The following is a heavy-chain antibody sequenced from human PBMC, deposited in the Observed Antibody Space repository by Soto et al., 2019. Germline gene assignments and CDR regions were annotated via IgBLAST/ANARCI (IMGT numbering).Heavy chain of an antibody. CDR3: ASDDDGADSLDV. J-gene: IGHJ6*02. CDR1: GGSISSDYYH. Sequence: QVQLQQSGPGLVKPSQTLSLTCTVSGGSISSDYYHWTWIRQSPGKGLEWIVYIHHSGSSLYNPSLKTRVTISVETSKNPFSLHLSSVTAADTAVYFCASDDDGADSLDVCGQGATVTVCS. CDR2: IHHSGSS. V-gene: IGHV4-30-4*08. D-gene: IGHD1-26*01.